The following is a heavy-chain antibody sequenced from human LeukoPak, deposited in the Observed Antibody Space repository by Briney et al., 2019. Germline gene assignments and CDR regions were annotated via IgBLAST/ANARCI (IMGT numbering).Heavy chain of an antibody. Sequence: SGPTLVNPTQPLTLTCTFSGFSLSSSGVCVGWIRQPPGKALEWLALVYWSDDKRYSPSLKSRPTITKDTSKNQVVLTMTNMDPVDTATYYCAHRGYNDGFDYWGQGTLVTVSS. J-gene: IGHJ4*02. CDR1: GFSLSSSGVC. CDR3: AHRGYNDGFDY. V-gene: IGHV2-5*01. D-gene: IGHD5-18*01. CDR2: VYWSDDK.